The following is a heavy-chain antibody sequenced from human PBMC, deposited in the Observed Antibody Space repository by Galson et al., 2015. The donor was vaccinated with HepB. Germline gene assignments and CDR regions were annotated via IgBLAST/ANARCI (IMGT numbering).Heavy chain of an antibody. CDR2: ITPIFGTA. CDR3: AREGIAAATNPVDY. CDR1: GGTFSTHA. V-gene: IGHV1-69*13. J-gene: IGHJ4*02. D-gene: IGHD6-13*01. Sequence: SVKVSCKASGGTFSTHAMSWVRQAPGQGLEWMGGITPIFGTAKYGQKFQGRDTITADETTSTVYMELRSLRSDDTAVYYCAREGIAAATNPVDYWGQGTLVTVSS.